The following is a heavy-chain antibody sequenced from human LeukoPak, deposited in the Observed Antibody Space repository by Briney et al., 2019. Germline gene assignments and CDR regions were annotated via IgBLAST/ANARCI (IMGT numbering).Heavy chain of an antibody. J-gene: IGHJ6*03. V-gene: IGHV3-7*01. D-gene: IGHD6-13*01. CDR1: GFTFSSYW. CDR3: AREGSSSWSSYYYYYYIDV. CDR2: IKQDGSDK. Sequence: GGSPRLSCAASGFTFSSYWMSWVRQAPGKRLELVANIKQDGSDKNYVDSGKGRFTISRSNAKNSLYLQMNSPAATDTAVYYCAREGSSSWSSYYYYYYIDVWGKGTTVTVSS.